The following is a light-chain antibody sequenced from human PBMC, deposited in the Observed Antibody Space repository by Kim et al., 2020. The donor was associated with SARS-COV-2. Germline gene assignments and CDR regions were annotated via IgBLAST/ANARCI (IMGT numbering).Light chain of an antibody. CDR1: HGNVASYY. V-gene: IGLV6-57*02. CDR3: QSYDDITVV. Sequence: GKTVTISWASSHGNVASYYVQWYHQRPGSAPITFINDNTQRPSGVPDRFSGSIDSSSNSASLTISGLKPEDEDDYYCQSYDDITVVFGGGTQLTVL. J-gene: IGLJ2*01. CDR2: DNT.